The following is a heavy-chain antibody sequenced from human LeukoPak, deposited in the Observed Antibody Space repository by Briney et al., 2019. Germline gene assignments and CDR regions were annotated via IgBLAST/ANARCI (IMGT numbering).Heavy chain of an antibody. CDR1: GFSFSSYG. Sequence: QTGGSLRLSCAASGFSFSSYGMHWVRQAPGKGLEYVSAINSNGGSTYYANSVKGRFTISRDNSRSTLYLQMGSLRAEDMAVYYCAREGSYGDSDYWGQGTLVTVSS. CDR2: INSNGGST. V-gene: IGHV3-64*01. D-gene: IGHD5-18*01. CDR3: AREGSYGDSDY. J-gene: IGHJ4*02.